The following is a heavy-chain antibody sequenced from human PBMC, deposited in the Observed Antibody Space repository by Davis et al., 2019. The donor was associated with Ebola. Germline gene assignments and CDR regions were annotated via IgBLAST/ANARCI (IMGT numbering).Heavy chain of an antibody. CDR2: ISSSSSYI. Sequence: GESLKISCAASGFTFSSYSMNWVRQAPGKGLEWVSSISSSSSYIYYADSVKGRFTISRDNAKNSLYLQMNSLRAEDTAVYYCARGIFGEVTGGDYWGQGALVTVSS. CDR1: GFTFSSYS. V-gene: IGHV3-21*01. J-gene: IGHJ4*02. D-gene: IGHD3-3*01. CDR3: ARGIFGEVTGGDY.